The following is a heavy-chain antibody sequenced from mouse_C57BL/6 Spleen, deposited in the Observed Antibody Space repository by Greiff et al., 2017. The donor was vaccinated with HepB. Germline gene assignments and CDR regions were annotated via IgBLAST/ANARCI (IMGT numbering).Heavy chain of an antibody. D-gene: IGHD4-1*01. CDR1: GYSITSGYY. V-gene: IGHV3-6*01. CDR2: ISYDGSN. CDR3: ARTGTEYAMDY. Sequence: DVKLQESGPGLVKPSQSLSLTCSVTGYSITSGYYWNWIRQFPGNKLEWMGSISYDGSNNYNPSLKTRISSTRDTSKNQFFLKLNSVTTEDTATYYCARTGTEYAMDYWGQGTSVTVSS. J-gene: IGHJ4*01.